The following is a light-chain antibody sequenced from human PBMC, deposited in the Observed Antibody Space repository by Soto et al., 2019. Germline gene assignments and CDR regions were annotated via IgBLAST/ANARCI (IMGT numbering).Light chain of an antibody. CDR1: QSVSSSY. J-gene: IGKJ3*01. CDR2: GAS. Sequence: EIVLTQSPGTLSLSPGERATLSCRASQSVSSSYLAWYQQKPGQTPRLLIYGASSRATGIPDRFSGSGSGRDFTVTISRLETEDFGVYYCQQYGSSPLFTFGAGTKVDIK. V-gene: IGKV3-20*01. CDR3: QQYGSSPLFT.